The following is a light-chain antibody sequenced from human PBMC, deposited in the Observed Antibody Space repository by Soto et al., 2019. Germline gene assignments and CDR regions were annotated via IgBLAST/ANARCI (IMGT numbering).Light chain of an antibody. J-gene: IGKJ1*01. CDR1: QNIKNY. CDR2: AAS. Sequence: DIQMTQSPSSLSASIGDRGTISCRASQNIKNYLNWYQHQRGKAPKLLVYAASTLQGGVPSRFTGSGSGTDFPLTISSLLPEDFATYFCQQSYSHPWTFGQGTTVEI. V-gene: IGKV1-39*01. CDR3: QQSYSHPWT.